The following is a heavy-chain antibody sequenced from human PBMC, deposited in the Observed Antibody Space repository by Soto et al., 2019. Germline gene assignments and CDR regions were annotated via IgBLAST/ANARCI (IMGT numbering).Heavy chain of an antibody. V-gene: IGHV4-39*01. J-gene: IGHJ4*02. CDR2: TYYNGNA. CDR3: ARHFVAVVIKGWGY. CDR1: GGSIDRSNYY. Sequence: SETLSLTCNTSGGSIDRSNYYWDWLRQPPGKGLEWIGTTYYNGNAYYNPSLKSRVSMSVDTSKNQFSLKLVSVTAADTAVYYCARHFVAVVIKGWGYWGQGTLVSVSS. D-gene: IGHD3-10*01.